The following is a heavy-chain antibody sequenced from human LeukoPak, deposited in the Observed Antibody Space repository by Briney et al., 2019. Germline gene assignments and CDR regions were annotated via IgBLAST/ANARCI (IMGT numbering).Heavy chain of an antibody. CDR3: ARQPDGDFSPFDY. J-gene: IGHJ4*02. CDR1: GYSFTSYW. D-gene: IGHD4-17*01. Sequence: GESLKLSCQGSGYSFTSYWISWVRRMPGKGLEWMGRIDPSDSYTNYSPSFQGHVTISADKSISTAYLQWSSLKASDTAMYYCARQPDGDFSPFDYWGQGTLVTVSS. V-gene: IGHV5-10-1*01. CDR2: IDPSDSYT.